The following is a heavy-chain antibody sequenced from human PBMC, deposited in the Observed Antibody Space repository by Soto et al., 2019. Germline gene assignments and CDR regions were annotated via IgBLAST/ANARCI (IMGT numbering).Heavy chain of an antibody. V-gene: IGHV6-1*01. D-gene: IGHD5-18*01. CDR2: TYYRSKWYN. CDR1: GDSVSSNSAA. Sequence: SQTLSLPCAISGDSVSSNSAAWNWIRQSPSRGLEWLGRTYYRSKWYNDYAVSVKSRITISPDTSKNQFSLQLNPVTPEDTAVYYCAREGAAMVNFDWFDPWGQGTLVTVSS. J-gene: IGHJ5*02. CDR3: AREGAAMVNFDWFDP.